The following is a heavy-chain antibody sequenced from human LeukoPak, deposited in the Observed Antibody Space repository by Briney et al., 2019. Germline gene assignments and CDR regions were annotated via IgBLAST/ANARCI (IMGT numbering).Heavy chain of an antibody. Sequence: SETLSLTCTVSGGSISSGGYYWSWIRQHPGKSPEWIGYIYYSGSTYYNPSLKSRVTISVDTSKNQFSLKLSSVTAADTAVYYCARAPRYYGSGSHDPYYFDYWGQGTLVTVSS. CDR2: IYYSGST. CDR3: ARAPRYYGSGSHDPYYFDY. V-gene: IGHV4-31*03. CDR1: GGSISSGGYY. D-gene: IGHD3-10*01. J-gene: IGHJ4*02.